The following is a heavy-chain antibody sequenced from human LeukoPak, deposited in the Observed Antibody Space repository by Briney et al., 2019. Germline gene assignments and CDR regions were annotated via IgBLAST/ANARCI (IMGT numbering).Heavy chain of an antibody. CDR3: VALCCSGGSCYF. CDR2: ISYDGSNK. D-gene: IGHD2-15*01. J-gene: IGHJ4*02. Sequence: GGSLRLSCAASGFTFSSYGMHWVRQAPGKGLEWVAVISYDGSNKYYADSVKGRFTISRDNSKNTLYLQMNSLRAEDTAVYYCVALCCSGGSCYFWGQGTLVTVSS. V-gene: IGHV3-30*03. CDR1: GFTFSSYG.